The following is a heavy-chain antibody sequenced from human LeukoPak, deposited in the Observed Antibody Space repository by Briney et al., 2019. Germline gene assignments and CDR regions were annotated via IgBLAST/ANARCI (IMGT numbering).Heavy chain of an antibody. CDR1: GYTFTSYD. V-gene: IGHV1-2*02. CDR2: INPNSGGT. Sequence: ASVKVSCKASGYTFTSYDINWVRQAPGQGLEWMGWINPNSGGTNYAQKFQGRVTMTRDTSISTAYMELSRLRSDDTAVYYCARDPRGSSSLNYYYYYGMDVWGQGTTVTVSS. CDR3: ARDPRGSSSLNYYYYYGMDV. D-gene: IGHD6-13*01. J-gene: IGHJ6*02.